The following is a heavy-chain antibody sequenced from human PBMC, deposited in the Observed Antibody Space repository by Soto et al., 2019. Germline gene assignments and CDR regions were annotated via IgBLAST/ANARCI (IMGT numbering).Heavy chain of an antibody. J-gene: IGHJ6*02. CDR3: AKPWGEDSSGYYYYYYGMDV. V-gene: IGHV3-23*01. Sequence: GGSLRLSCAASGFTFSSYAMSWVRQAPGKGLEWVSAISGSGGSTYYADSVKGRFTISRDNSKNTLYLQMNSLRAEDTAVYYCAKPWGEDSSGYYYYYYGMDVWGQGTTVTVSS. D-gene: IGHD3-22*01. CDR2: ISGSGGST. CDR1: GFTFSSYA.